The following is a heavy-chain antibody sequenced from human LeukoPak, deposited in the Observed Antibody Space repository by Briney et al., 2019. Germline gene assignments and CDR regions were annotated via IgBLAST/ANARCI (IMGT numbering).Heavy chain of an antibody. V-gene: IGHV4-4*02. CDR2: IYYSGST. CDR1: GGSISSSNW. Sequence: PSGTLSLTCAVSGGSISSSNWWSWVRQPPGKGLEWIGSIYYSGSTYYNPSLKSRVTISVDTSKNQFSLKLSSVTAADTAVYYCARDSLLVRGVSFMSGYWGQGTLVTVSS. D-gene: IGHD3-10*01. J-gene: IGHJ4*02. CDR3: ARDSLLVRGVSFMSGY.